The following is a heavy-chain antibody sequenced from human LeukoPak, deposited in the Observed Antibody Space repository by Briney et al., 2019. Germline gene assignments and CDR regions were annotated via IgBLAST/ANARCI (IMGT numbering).Heavy chain of an antibody. CDR1: GFTFSSYS. Sequence: GGSLRLSCAASGFTFSSYSMNWVRQAPGKGLEWVSSISSSSSYIYYADSVKGRFTISRDNAKNSLYLQMNSLRAEDTAVYYCARAPPPGMLAGTTTMLSGWEFDYWGQGTLVTVSS. J-gene: IGHJ4*02. CDR3: ARAPPPGMLAGTTTMLSGWEFDY. V-gene: IGHV3-21*01. CDR2: ISSSSSYI. D-gene: IGHD6-19*01.